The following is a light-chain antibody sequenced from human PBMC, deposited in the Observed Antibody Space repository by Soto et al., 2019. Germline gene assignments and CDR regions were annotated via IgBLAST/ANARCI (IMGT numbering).Light chain of an antibody. CDR1: QDISNY. CDR2: DAS. CDR3: QQHYNTPRT. Sequence: DIQMTQSPSSLSASVGDRVTITCQASQDISNYLNWYQQKPGKAPKLLIYDASNLETGVPSRFSGSGSGTHFTLTISSLQPEDFATYYCQQHYNTPRTFGQGTKVDIK. V-gene: IGKV1-33*01. J-gene: IGKJ1*01.